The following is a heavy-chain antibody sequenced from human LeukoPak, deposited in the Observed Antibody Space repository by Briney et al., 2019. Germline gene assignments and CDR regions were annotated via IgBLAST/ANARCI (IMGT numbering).Heavy chain of an antibody. CDR1: GFTFSNYW. Sequence: GGSLRLSCAASGFTFSNYWMSWVRQAPGKGLEWVANIRQDGSVKYSVDSVKGRFTISRDNAKNSLYLQMSSLRAEDTAVYYCARRNAMDVWGQGTTVIVFS. CDR3: ARRNAMDV. CDR2: IRQDGSVK. V-gene: IGHV3-7*03. J-gene: IGHJ6*02.